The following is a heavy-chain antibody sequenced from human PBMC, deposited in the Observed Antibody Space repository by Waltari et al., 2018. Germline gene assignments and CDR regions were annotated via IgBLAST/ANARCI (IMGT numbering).Heavy chain of an antibody. CDR2: TYYSGST. J-gene: IGHJ4*02. Sequence: QPQLQESGPGLVQPSATLSLTCTVSGGSISSSSYYWGGIRQPPGKGVEWIGSTYYSGSTYYNPSLKNRVTISIDTSKTAFSLKLSSGTAAETAVGYCARDIVWGQGTLVTVSS. D-gene: IGHD1-26*01. CDR3: ARDIV. CDR1: GGSISSSSYY. V-gene: IGHV4-39*07.